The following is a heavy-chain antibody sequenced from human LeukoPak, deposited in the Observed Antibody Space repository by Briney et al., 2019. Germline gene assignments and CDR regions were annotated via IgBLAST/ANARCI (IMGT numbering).Heavy chain of an antibody. V-gene: IGHV3-30*18. Sequence: LGGSLRLSCAASGFSLSCYGKKWVRQPPGRGLEWVAVITYDGRNTYYADSVKGRFTISRDNSKNTKYLQMISLRAEDTAVYHCVKDRTYHYDSGGSILDYWGQGTLVTVSS. CDR3: VKDRTYHYDSGGSILDY. D-gene: IGHD3-10*01. J-gene: IGHJ4*02. CDR1: GFSLSCYG. CDR2: ITYDGRNT.